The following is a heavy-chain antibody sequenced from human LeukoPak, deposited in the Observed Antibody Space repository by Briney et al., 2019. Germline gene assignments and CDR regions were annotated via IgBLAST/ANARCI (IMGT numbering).Heavy chain of an antibody. CDR1: GGSISSHY. CDR2: IYYSGST. V-gene: IGHV4-59*11. Sequence: PSETLSLTCTVSGGSISSHYWSWIRQPPGKGLEWIGYIYYSGSTNYNPSLKSRVTISVDTSKNQFSLKLSSVTAADTAVYYCARANITGTPPYFDYWGQGTLVTVSS. D-gene: IGHD1-20*01. J-gene: IGHJ4*02. CDR3: ARANITGTPPYFDY.